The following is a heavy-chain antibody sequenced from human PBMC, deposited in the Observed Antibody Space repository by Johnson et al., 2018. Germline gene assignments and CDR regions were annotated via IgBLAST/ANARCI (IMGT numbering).Heavy chain of an antibody. CDR2: INSDGTSE. Sequence: VQLVESGGGLVQPGGSLRLSCAASGFTFSSYWMHWVRQAPGKGLVWVSRINSDGTSEGYAASVKGRFTISSDSAKNALYLQMNSLGVGDTAVYYCAYIHMALSDAFDIWGQGTLVTVSS. J-gene: IGHJ3*02. D-gene: IGHD5-24*01. V-gene: IGHV3-74*02. CDR3: AYIHMALSDAFDI. CDR1: GFTFSSYW.